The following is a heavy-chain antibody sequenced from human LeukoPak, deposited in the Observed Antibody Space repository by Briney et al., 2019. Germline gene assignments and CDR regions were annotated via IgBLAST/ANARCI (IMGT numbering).Heavy chain of an antibody. CDR2: INPNSGGT. V-gene: IGHV1-2*02. D-gene: IGHD3-10*01. J-gene: IGHJ4*02. Sequence: GASVKVSCKASGYTFTGSYMHWVRQAPGQGLEWMGWINPNSGGTNYAQKFQGRVTMTRDTSISTAYMELSRLRSDDTAVYYCARDIWYGELIFDYWGQGTLVTVSS. CDR1: GYTFTGSY. CDR3: ARDIWYGELIFDY.